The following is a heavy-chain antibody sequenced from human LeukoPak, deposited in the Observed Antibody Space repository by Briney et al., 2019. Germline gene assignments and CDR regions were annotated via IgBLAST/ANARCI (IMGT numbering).Heavy chain of an antibody. CDR3: ARGRVLRIDY. CDR2: ISSSGSTI. D-gene: IGHD3-10*01. J-gene: IGHJ4*02. CDR1: GFTFSSYE. Sequence: GGSLRLSCAASGFTFSSYEMNWVRQAPGKRLEWVSYISSSGSTIYYADSVKGRFTISRDNAKNSLYLQMNSLRAEDTAVYYWARGRVLRIDYWGQGTLVTVSS. V-gene: IGHV3-48*03.